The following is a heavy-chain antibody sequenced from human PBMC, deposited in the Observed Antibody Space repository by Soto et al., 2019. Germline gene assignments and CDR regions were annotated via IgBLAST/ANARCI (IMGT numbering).Heavy chain of an antibody. J-gene: IGHJ4*02. CDR2: IYYSGST. D-gene: IGHD2-2*01. CDR3: ARGYCSSSSCYEFAH. CDR1: GGSISSYY. V-gene: IGHV4-59*01. Sequence: SETLSLTCPVSGGSISSYYWSWIRQPPGKGLEWIGYIYYSGSTNYNPSLKSRVTISVDTSKNQFSLKLSSVTAADTAVYYCARGYCSSSSCYEFAHWGQGSLVTVSS.